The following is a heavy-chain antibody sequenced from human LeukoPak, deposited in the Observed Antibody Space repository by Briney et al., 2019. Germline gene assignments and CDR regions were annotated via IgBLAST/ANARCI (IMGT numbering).Heavy chain of an antibody. Sequence: ESLKISCKGSGYIFITYWTAWVRQMPGKGLEWMGIMYPGDSDPRYNPSFQGQVTTSADKSISTAYLLWSSLKASDTAMYYCARHGVGSSWFGFDYWGQGTLVTVSS. J-gene: IGHJ4*02. CDR3: ARHGVGSSWFGFDY. V-gene: IGHV5-51*01. CDR1: GYIFITYW. CDR2: MYPGDSDP. D-gene: IGHD6-13*01.